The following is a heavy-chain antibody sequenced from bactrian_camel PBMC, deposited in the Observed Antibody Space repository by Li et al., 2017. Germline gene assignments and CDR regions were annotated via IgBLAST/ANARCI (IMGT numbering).Heavy chain of an antibody. V-gene: IGHV3S53*01. CDR2: IDSYDRT. Sequence: HVQLVESGGGSVQAGGSLSLSCAVSGNTISRRCMGWFRQAPGREREGVVFIDSYDRTYYADSVKDRFTISQDNAKNAVHLQINNLKPEDTAMYYCAARQSAGYCRSIPLTLPSFSLWGQGTQVTVS. J-gene: IGHJ4*01. CDR3: AARQSAGYCRSIPLTLPSFSL. CDR1: GNTISRRC. D-gene: IGHD2*01.